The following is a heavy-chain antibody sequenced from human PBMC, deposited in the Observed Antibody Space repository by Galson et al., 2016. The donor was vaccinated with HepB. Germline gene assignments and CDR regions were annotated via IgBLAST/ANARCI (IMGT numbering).Heavy chain of an antibody. V-gene: IGHV3-30-3*01. D-gene: IGHD3-3*01. CDR2: ISSDGSGK. CDR1: RFTFSSYA. Sequence: SLRLSCAASRFTFSSYAFHWVRRAPGKGLEWVAVISSDGSGKYYADSVKGRFTISRDNAKDSLYLQMNSLRAEDTAVYYCARTRSITIFDGMDVWGQGTTVTVSS. CDR3: ARTRSITIFDGMDV. J-gene: IGHJ6*02.